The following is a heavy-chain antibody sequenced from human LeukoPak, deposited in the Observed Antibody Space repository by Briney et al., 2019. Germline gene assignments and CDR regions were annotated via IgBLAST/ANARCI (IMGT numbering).Heavy chain of an antibody. CDR3: AKGVYCSGGSCPLPNWFDP. CDR1: GGTFSSYA. V-gene: IGHV1-69*01. CDR2: IIPTFGTV. D-gene: IGHD2-15*01. Sequence: GSSVKVSCKASGGTFSSYAISWVRQAPGQGLEWMGGIIPTFGTVNYAQKFQGRVTITADESTSTAYMELSSLRSEDTAVYYCAKGVYCSGGSCPLPNWFDPWGQGTLVTVSS. J-gene: IGHJ5*02.